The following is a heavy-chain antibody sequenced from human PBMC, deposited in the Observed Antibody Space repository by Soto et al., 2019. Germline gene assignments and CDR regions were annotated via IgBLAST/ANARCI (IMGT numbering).Heavy chain of an antibody. CDR3: ARDLQISIVVVPAAMANTDAFDI. V-gene: IGHV1-46*01. CDR2: INPSGGST. CDR1: GYTFTSYY. Sequence: ASVKVSCKASGYTFTSYYMHWVRQAPGQGLEWMGIINPSGGSTSYAQKFQGRVTMTRDTSTSTVYMELSSLRSEDTAVCYCARDLQISIVVVPAAMANTDAFDIWGQGTMVTVSS. J-gene: IGHJ3*02. D-gene: IGHD2-2*01.